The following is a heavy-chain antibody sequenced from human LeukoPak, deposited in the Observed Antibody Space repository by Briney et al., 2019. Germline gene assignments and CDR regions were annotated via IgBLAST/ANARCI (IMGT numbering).Heavy chain of an antibody. CDR3: ARDYGGNRFMDY. CDR1: GGSISSSNW. J-gene: IGHJ4*02. CDR2: IYHSGST. D-gene: IGHD4-23*01. V-gene: IGHV4-4*02. Sequence: SETLSLTCAVSGGSISSSNWWSWVRQPPGKGLEWIGEIYHSGSTNYNPSLKSRVTISVDKSKNQSSLKLSSVTAADTAVYYCARDYGGNRFMDYWGQGTLVTVSS.